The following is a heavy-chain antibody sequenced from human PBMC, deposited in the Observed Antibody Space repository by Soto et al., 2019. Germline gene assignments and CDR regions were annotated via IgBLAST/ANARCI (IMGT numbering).Heavy chain of an antibody. Sequence: ESGGGVVQPGRSLRLSCAASGFTFSSYAMHWVRQAPGKGLEWVAVISYDGSNKYYADSVKGRFTISRDNSKNTLYLQMNSLRAEDTAVYYCARESIFGVVSRGAFDYWGQGTLVTVSS. J-gene: IGHJ4*02. D-gene: IGHD3-3*01. CDR3: ARESIFGVVSRGAFDY. CDR2: ISYDGSNK. V-gene: IGHV3-30-3*01. CDR1: GFTFSSYA.